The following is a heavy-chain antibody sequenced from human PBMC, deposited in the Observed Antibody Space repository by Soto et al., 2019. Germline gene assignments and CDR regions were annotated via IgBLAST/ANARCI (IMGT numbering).Heavy chain of an antibody. D-gene: IGHD3-3*01. Sequence: ESGGGVVQPGTSLRLSCAPSGFTFSSYVMHWVRQAPGKGLEWVAVVHYDGTKKYYADSVRGRFTISRDNSENILYLQMNSLRPDDTAVYFCARETSYDFWSGPQTMDVWGQGTTGTVSS. V-gene: IGHV3-33*01. CDR1: GFTFSSYV. CDR2: VHYDGTKK. J-gene: IGHJ6*02. CDR3: ARETSYDFWSGPQTMDV.